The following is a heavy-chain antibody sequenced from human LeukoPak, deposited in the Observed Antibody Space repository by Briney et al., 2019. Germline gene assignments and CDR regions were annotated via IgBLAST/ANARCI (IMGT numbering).Heavy chain of an antibody. V-gene: IGHV4-34*01. CDR3: ARAVLNGVRGAQTYYFDY. J-gene: IGHJ4*02. Sequence: PSETLSLTCAVYGGSFSGYYWSWIRQPPGKGLEWIGEINHSGSTNYNPSLKSRVTISVDTSKNQFSLKLSSVTAADTAVYYCARAVLNGVRGAQTYYFDYWGQGTLVTVSS. CDR1: GGSFSGYY. CDR2: INHSGST. D-gene: IGHD3-10*01.